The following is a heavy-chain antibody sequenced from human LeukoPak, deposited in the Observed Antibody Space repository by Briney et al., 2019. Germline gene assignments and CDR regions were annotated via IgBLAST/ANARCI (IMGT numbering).Heavy chain of an antibody. Sequence: SETLSLTCAVYGGSFSGYYWSWIRQPPGKGLEWIGEINHSGSTDYNPSLKSRVTISVDTSKNQFSLKLSSVTAADTAVYYCARYSSSSDAFDIWGQGTMVTVSS. CDR1: GGSFSGYY. CDR3: ARYSSSSDAFDI. CDR2: INHSGST. D-gene: IGHD6-6*01. V-gene: IGHV4-34*01. J-gene: IGHJ3*02.